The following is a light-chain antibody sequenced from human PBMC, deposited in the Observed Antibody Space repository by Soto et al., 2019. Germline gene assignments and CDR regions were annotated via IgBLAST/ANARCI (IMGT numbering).Light chain of an antibody. V-gene: IGKV3-20*01. CDR2: GAH. J-gene: IGKJ2*01. Sequence: EIVLTQSPGTLSLSPGERATLSCRASQSVSSNYLAWYQQKNGQAPRLLIYGAHTCATRIPDRFSGSGYGPDFTLNIRRVEPEDFAVYYCQQYGSSPYTFRQGPKLEIQ. CDR3: QQYGSSPYT. CDR1: QSVSSNY.